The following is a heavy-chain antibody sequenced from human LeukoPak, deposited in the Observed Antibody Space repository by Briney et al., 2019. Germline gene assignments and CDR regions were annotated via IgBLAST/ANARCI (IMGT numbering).Heavy chain of an antibody. J-gene: IGHJ4*02. D-gene: IGHD3-22*01. V-gene: IGHV3-30*03. CDR1: GFTFNSYG. CDR2: ISYDGSNK. CDR3: ARLVTVRTLDFDY. Sequence: GSLRLSCAASGFTFNSYGMHWVRQAPGKGLEWVALISYDGSNKYYADSVKGRFTISRDNSKNTVFLQMNSLRAEDTAVYYCARLVTVRTLDFDYWGQGTLVTVSS.